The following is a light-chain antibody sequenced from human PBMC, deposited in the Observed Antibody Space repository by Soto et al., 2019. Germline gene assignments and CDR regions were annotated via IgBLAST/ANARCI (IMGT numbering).Light chain of an antibody. CDR3: QSYDSSLSGVV. Sequence: QSVLTQPPSVSVAPGQRVTISCTVSSSNIGAGYDVHWYQQLPGTAPKLLSYGNSNRPSGVPDRFSGSKSGTSASLAITGLQAEDEADYYCQSYDSSLSGVVFGGGTKLTVL. V-gene: IGLV1-40*01. J-gene: IGLJ2*01. CDR1: SSNIGAGYD. CDR2: GNS.